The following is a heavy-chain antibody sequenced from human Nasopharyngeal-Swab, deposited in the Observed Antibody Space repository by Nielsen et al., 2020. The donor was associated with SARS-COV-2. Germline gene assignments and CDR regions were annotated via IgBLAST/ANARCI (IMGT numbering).Heavy chain of an antibody. D-gene: IGHD5-12*01. CDR3: ARVAGASGYDFSG. CDR2: IIPIFGTA. Sequence: SVQVSCKASGGTFSSYAISWVRQAPGQGLEWMGGIIPIFGTANYAQKFQGRVTITADESTSTAYMELSSLRSEDTAVYYCARVAGASGYDFSGWGQGTLVTVSS. J-gene: IGHJ4*02. V-gene: IGHV1-69*13. CDR1: GGTFSSYA.